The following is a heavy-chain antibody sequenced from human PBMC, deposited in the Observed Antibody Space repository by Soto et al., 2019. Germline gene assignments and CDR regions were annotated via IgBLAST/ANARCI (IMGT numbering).Heavy chain of an antibody. Sequence: ASETLSLTCAVYGGSFSGYCWSWIRQPPGKGLEWIGEINHSGSTNYNPSLKSRVTISVDTSKNQFSLKLSSVTAADTAVYYCARRNYDYVWAPPDYWGQGTLVTVSS. V-gene: IGHV4-34*01. D-gene: IGHD3-16*01. CDR3: ARRNYDYVWAPPDY. CDR2: INHSGST. J-gene: IGHJ4*02. CDR1: GGSFSGYC.